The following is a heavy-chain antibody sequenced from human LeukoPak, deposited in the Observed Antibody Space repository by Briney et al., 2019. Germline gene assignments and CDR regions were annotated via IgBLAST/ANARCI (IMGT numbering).Heavy chain of an antibody. Sequence: ASVKVSCKASGYTFTSYSFSWVRQAPGQGLEWMGWISAYNGNTNYAQKLQGRVTMTTDTSTSTAYMELRSLRSDDTAVYYCARGVKDSSGSTGEFDYWGQGTLVTVSS. D-gene: IGHD3-22*01. J-gene: IGHJ4*02. CDR1: GYTFTSYS. CDR3: ARGVKDSSGSTGEFDY. CDR2: ISAYNGNT. V-gene: IGHV1-18*01.